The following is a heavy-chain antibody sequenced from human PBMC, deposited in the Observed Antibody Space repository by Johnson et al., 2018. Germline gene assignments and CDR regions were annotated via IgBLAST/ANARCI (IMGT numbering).Heavy chain of an antibody. CDR2: INGRSDGT. V-gene: IGHV3-23*01. J-gene: IGHJ6*03. D-gene: IGHD3-16*01. Sequence: VQLQESGGGLVQPGGSLRLSCATSGLPSAMSWVRQPAGKGLEWVSAINGRSDGTYYADSVKGRFTNPRDRSTNTLYLQMNSLRVEDTAVYYCAKDGGVAVALRYTDVWGRGTAVTVSS. CDR3: AKDGGVAVALRYTDV. CDR1: GLPSA.